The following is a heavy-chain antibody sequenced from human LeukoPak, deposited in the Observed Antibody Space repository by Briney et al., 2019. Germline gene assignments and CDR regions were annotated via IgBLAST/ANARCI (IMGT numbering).Heavy chain of an antibody. CDR3: ARERQQLAPPLDY. Sequence: SETLSLTCTVSGGSISSYYRSWIRQPAGKGLELIGRIYTSGSTNYNPSLKSRVTMSVDTSKNQFSLKLSSVTAADTAVYYCARERQQLAPPLDYWGQGTLVTVSS. CDR2: IYTSGST. V-gene: IGHV4-4*07. D-gene: IGHD6-13*01. J-gene: IGHJ4*02. CDR1: GGSISSYY.